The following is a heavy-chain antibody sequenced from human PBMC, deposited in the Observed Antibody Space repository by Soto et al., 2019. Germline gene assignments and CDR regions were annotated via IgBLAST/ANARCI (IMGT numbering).Heavy chain of an antibody. CDR1: GGSISSSTYY. V-gene: IGHV4-39*01. CDR2: IYASGNT. Sequence: QLQLQESGPGLVKPSETLSLTCTVSGGSISSSTYYWGWIRQPPGVALEWIGSIYASGNTYYSPSLQSRVTISVDTSKNHFSLKVNFVTAADTAVYYCARHGANSGSCSEYFQHWGQGTLVTVSS. D-gene: IGHD1-26*01. CDR3: ARHGANSGSCSEYFQH. J-gene: IGHJ1*01.